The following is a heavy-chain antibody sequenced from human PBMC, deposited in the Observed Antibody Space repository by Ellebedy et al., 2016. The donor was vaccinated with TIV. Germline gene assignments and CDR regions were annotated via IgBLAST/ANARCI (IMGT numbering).Heavy chain of an antibody. V-gene: IGHV4-59*01. D-gene: IGHD1-14*01. CDR1: YDSISSYY. J-gene: IGHJ4*02. CDR3: ATGPNQDFFDY. CDR2: IYYSGYT. Sequence: MPSETLSLTCTVSYDSISSYYWSWIRQPPGKGLEWIGYIYYSGYTKYNPSLKSRGTISLDTSKNQLSLRLTFATAADTAVYYCATGPNQDFFDYWGRGTLVTVSS.